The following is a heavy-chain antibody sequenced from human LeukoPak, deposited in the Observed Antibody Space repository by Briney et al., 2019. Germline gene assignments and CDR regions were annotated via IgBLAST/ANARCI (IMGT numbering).Heavy chain of an antibody. D-gene: IGHD6-6*01. CDR1: GGSFSGYY. V-gene: IGHV4-34*01. CDR2: INHSGST. Sequence: SETLSLTCAVYGGSFSGYYWSWIRQPPGKGLEWIGEINHSGSTNYNPSLKSRVTISVDTSKNQFSLKLSSVTAADTAVYYCARSIAARWRTRTNWFDPWGQGTLVTVSS. J-gene: IGHJ5*02. CDR3: ARSIAARWRTRTNWFDP.